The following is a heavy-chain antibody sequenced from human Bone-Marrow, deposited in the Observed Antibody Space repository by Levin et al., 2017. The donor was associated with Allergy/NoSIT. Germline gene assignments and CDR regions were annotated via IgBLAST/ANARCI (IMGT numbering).Heavy chain of an antibody. CDR1: GYTFNTYT. V-gene: IGHV1-18*01. CDR3: ARSVVERARGLYYYYYMDV. D-gene: IGHD3-10*01. J-gene: IGHJ6*03. CDR2: VSPYNGDT. Sequence: ASVKVSCKAFGYTFNTYTIDWVRQAPGQGLEWMGWVSPYNGDTKYAQIFQGRVTMTTDTSTSTAYMELRGLRSDDTAVYFCARSVVERARGLYYYYYMDVWAKGTTVTVSS.